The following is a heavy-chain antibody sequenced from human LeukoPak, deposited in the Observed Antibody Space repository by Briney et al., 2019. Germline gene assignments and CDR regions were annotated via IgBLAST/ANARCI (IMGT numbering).Heavy chain of an antibody. CDR3: ARGSGWDHAAPNYFDY. D-gene: IGHD6-19*01. CDR2: IYTSGST. CDR1: GGSISSGSYY. V-gene: IGHV4-61*02. J-gene: IGHJ4*02. Sequence: SETLSLTCAGSGGSISSGSYYWRWIRQPPGKRLEWIGRIYTSGSTNYNPSLKILVTISVDTSKNQFSLKLSSVTAADTAVYYCARGSGWDHAAPNYFDYWGQGTLVTVSS.